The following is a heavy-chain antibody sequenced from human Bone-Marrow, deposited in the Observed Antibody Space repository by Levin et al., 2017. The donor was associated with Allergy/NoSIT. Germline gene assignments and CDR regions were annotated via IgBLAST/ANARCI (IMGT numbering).Heavy chain of an antibody. J-gene: IGHJ4*02. CDR1: GFRFDDYA. CDR3: AKEGGIGLSYYFDY. D-gene: IGHD1-14*01. V-gene: IGHV3-9*01. CDR2: IGWNGRTV. Sequence: GGSLRLSCAATGFRFDDYAMHWFRQTPGKGLEWVAGIGWNGRTVEYADSVKGRFTISRDNADNFLYLEMNRLRTEDTAFYYCAKEGGIGLSYYFDYWGQGALVTVSS.